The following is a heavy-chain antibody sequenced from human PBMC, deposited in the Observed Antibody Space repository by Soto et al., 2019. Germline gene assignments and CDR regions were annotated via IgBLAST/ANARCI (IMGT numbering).Heavy chain of an antibody. Sequence: QVQLVQSRGEVKKPGASVKVSCKTSGYSFTTYGISWVRQAPGQGLEWMGWISGYNGNTNYAQNRQGRVTMTTDTSTSTAYMELRSLRSDDTAVYYCAREGPAPYYYYGMDVWGQGSTVTVSS. CDR3: AREGPAPYYYYGMDV. CDR2: ISGYNGNT. V-gene: IGHV1-18*01. CDR1: GYSFTTYG. J-gene: IGHJ6*02.